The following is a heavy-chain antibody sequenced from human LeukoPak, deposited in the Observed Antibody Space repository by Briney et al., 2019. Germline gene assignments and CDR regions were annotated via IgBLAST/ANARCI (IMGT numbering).Heavy chain of an antibody. CDR2: INHSGST. CDR1: GGSISSYY. Sequence: PSETLSLTCTVSGGSISSYYWSWIRQPPGKGLEWIGEINHSGSTNYNPSLKSRVTISVDTSKNQFSLKLSSVTAADTAVYYCARGGGYCSSTSCYTGEYYYYYYGMDVWGQGTTVTVSS. J-gene: IGHJ6*02. D-gene: IGHD2-2*02. V-gene: IGHV4-34*01. CDR3: ARGGGYCSSTSCYTGEYYYYYYGMDV.